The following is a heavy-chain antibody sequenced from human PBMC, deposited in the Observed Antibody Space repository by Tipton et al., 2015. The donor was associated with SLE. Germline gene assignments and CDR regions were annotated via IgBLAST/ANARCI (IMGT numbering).Heavy chain of an antibody. J-gene: IGHJ2*01. CDR1: GGSFSGYY. D-gene: IGHD7-27*01. CDR2: INHSGST. Sequence: TLSLTCAVYGGSFSGYYWSWIRQPPGKGLEWIGEINHSGSTNYNPSLKSRVTISVDTPKNQFSLKLSSVTAADTAVYYCARVPLLTGSWYFDLWGRGTLVTVSS. V-gene: IGHV4-34*01. CDR3: ARVPLLTGSWYFDL.